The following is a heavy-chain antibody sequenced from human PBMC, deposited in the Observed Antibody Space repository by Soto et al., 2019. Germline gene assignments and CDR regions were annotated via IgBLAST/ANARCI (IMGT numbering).Heavy chain of an antibody. V-gene: IGHV1-69*13. CDR1: GGTFSSYA. CDR2: IIPIFGTA. J-gene: IGHJ6*02. Sequence: VKVSCKASGGTFSSYAISWVRQAPGQGLEWMGGIIPIFGTANYAQKFQGRVTITADESTSTAYMELSSLRSEDTAVYYCARDGTRGTIFGVVKAPYYYGMDVWGQGTTVSVSS. D-gene: IGHD3-3*01. CDR3: ARDGTRGTIFGVVKAPYYYGMDV.